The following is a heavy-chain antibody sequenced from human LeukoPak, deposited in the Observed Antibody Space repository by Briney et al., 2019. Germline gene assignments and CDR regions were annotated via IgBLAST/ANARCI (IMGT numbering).Heavy chain of an antibody. J-gene: IGHJ4*02. CDR2: IIPILGIA. D-gene: IGHD6-6*01. V-gene: IGHV1-69*04. CDR3: ARDRVSSSSLDY. Sequence: ASVKVSCKASGGTFSSYAISWVRQAPGQGLEWMGRIIPILGIANYAQKFQGRVTITADESTSTAYMELSSLRSEDTAVYYCARDRVSSSSLDYWGQGTLVTVSS. CDR1: GGTFSSYA.